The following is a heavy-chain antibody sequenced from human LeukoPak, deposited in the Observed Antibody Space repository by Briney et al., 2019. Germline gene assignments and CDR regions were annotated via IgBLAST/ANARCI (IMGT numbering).Heavy chain of an antibody. CDR2: IYYSGST. D-gene: IGHD3/OR15-3a*01. CDR3: AMGVDWGPFDY. V-gene: IGHV4-59*01. CDR1: CGSISSYY. Sequence: SETLSLTCTVSCGSISSYYWSWIRQPPGKGLEWIGYIYYSGSTNYNPSLKSRVTISVDTSKNQFSLKLSSVTAADTAVYYCAMGVDWGPFDYWGQGTLVTVSS. J-gene: IGHJ4*02.